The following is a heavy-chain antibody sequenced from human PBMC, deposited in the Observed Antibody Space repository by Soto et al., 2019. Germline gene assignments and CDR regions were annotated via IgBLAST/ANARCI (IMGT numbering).Heavy chain of an antibody. CDR1: GGSISSSSYY. V-gene: IGHV4-39*01. Sequence: QLQLQESGPGLVKPSETLSLTCTVSGGSISSSSYYWGWIRQPPGKGLEWIGSIYYSGSTYYNPSLKSRVTISVDTSKNQFSMKLSSVTAADTAVYYCARQITMIVVVNRPPLTDWGQGTLVTVSS. J-gene: IGHJ4*02. CDR3: ARQITMIVVVNRPPLTD. CDR2: IYYSGST. D-gene: IGHD3-22*01.